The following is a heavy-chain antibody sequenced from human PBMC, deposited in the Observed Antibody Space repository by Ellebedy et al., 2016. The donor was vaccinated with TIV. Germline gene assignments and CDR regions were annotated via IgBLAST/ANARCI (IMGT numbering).Heavy chain of an antibody. D-gene: IGHD4-23*01. J-gene: IGHJ5*02. CDR3: ARGGGWPLKYKNWLAP. CDR2: INTYTGNA. CDR1: GYTVTSHA. V-gene: IGHV7-4-1*02. Sequence: AASVKVSCKASGYTVTSHAMNWARQAPGQGLEWMGWINTYTGNATYAQGFTGRFLFSLDKSVTTAFLQISSLKAEDTAIYSCARGGGWPLKYKNWLAPWGQGTLVTVSS.